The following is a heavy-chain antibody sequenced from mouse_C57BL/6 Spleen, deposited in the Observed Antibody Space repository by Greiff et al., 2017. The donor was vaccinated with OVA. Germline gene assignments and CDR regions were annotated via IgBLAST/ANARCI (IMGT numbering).Heavy chain of an antibody. Sequence: QVQLQQPGAELVKPGASVKLSCKASGYTFTSYWMQWVNQRPGQGLEWIGEIDPSDSYTNYNQKFKGKATLTVDTTSSTAYMQISSLKSEDAAVYYCDGHKDYFDYWGQGTTLTVSS. D-gene: IGHD1-2*01. CDR2: IDPSDSYT. CDR1: GYTFTSYW. J-gene: IGHJ2*01. CDR3: DGHKDYFDY. V-gene: IGHV1-50*01.